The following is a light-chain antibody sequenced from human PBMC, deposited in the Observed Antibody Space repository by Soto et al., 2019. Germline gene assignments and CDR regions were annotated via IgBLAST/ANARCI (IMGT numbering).Light chain of an antibody. J-gene: IGKJ2*01. CDR3: LQYNAFPYT. V-gene: IGKV1-5*03. CDR1: QNVNIW. Sequence: DIQVTQSPSTLSAYVGDRVVITCRASQNVNIWLAWYQQRPRKAPKLLIYKTSSLESGVSSRFSGSGSATQFTLTISSLEPDNFGTYFCLQYNAFPYTFGQGTKLEIK. CDR2: KTS.